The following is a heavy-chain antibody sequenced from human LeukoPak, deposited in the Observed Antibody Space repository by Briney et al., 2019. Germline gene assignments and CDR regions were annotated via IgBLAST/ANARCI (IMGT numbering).Heavy chain of an antibody. D-gene: IGHD3-10*01. CDR2: ISSSGSTI. CDR3: ARATSRLPDYYGSGSRVFDP. V-gene: IGHV3-48*03. J-gene: IGHJ5*02. Sequence: GGSLRLSCAAPGFTFSSYEMNWVRQAPGKGLEWVSYISSSGSTIYHADSVKGRFTISRDNAKNSLYLQMNSLRAEDTAVYYCARATSRLPDYYGSGSRVFDPWGQGTLVTVSS. CDR1: GFTFSSYE.